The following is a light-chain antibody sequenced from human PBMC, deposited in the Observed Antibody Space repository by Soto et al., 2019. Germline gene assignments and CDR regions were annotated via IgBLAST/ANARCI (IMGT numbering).Light chain of an antibody. CDR2: DAS. CDR3: HQYNSWPPGT. CDR1: QSISRS. V-gene: IGKV3-15*01. J-gene: IGKJ2*01. Sequence: EILLTQSPAILSVSPWEISTLSLMSSQSISRSLAWYPQKPGQAPRLLISDASTRATGIPARFSGSGSGTEFTLTISSLQSEDFALYYCHQYNSWPPGTFGQGTKV.